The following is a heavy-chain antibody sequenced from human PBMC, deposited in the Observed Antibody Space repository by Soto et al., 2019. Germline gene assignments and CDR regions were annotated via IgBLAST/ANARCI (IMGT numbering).Heavy chain of an antibody. CDR3: AILSRGSYYGILTGRNLYGMDV. J-gene: IGHJ6*02. CDR2: IYTSGST. V-gene: IGHV4-4*07. CDR1: GGSISSYY. D-gene: IGHD3-9*01. Sequence: SETLSLTCTVSGGSISSYYWSWIRQPAGKGLEWIGRIYTSGSTNYNPSLKSRVTMSVDTSKNQFSLKLSSVTAADTAVYYCAILSRGSYYGILTGRNLYGMDVWGQGTTVTV.